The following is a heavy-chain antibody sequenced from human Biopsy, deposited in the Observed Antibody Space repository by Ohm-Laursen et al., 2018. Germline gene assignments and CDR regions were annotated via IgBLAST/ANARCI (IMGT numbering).Heavy chain of an antibody. CDR1: GFPVSGYC. V-gene: IGHV3-11*01. CDR2: INSSGSTK. J-gene: IGHJ4*02. CDR3: ARAVGIAAAPIDY. Sequence: SPRLSCSASGFPVSGYCMSWIRQAPGRGLEWVSDINSSGSTKYHAESVKGRFTISRDNAMNSVYLQMNSLRGEDTAVYYCARAVGIAAAPIDYWGQGTLVTVSS. D-gene: IGHD6-25*01.